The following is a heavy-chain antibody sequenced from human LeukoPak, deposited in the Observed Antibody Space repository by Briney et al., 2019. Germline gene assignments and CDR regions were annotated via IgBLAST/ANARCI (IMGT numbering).Heavy chain of an antibody. CDR3: AREVVVPAVFDY. J-gene: IGHJ4*02. Sequence: GGSLRLSCAASGFTFSSYSMNWVRQAPGKGLEWVSSISSSSSYIYYADSVKGRFTISRDNAKNSLYLQMNSLRAEDTAVYYCAREVVVPAVFDYWGQGTLVTVSS. D-gene: IGHD2-2*01. CDR1: GFTFSSYS. CDR2: ISSSSSYI. V-gene: IGHV3-21*01.